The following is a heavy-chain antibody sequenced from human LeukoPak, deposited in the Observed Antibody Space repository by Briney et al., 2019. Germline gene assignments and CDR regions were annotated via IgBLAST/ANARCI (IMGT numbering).Heavy chain of an antibody. CDR2: INKDGTEK. CDR1: GFTFSGYW. CDR3: ARNRGWQQFDY. Sequence: GGSLRLSCAASGFTFSGYWVDWVRQAPGKGPEWVANINKDGTEKNYLESVKGRFTISRDNAKNSLYLQMNNLRAEDTAVYYCARNRGWQQFDYWGQGTLVTVSS. J-gene: IGHJ4*02. D-gene: IGHD5-24*01. V-gene: IGHV3-7*01.